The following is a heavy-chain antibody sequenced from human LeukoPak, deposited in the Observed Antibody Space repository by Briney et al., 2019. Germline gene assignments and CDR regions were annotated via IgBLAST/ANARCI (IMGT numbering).Heavy chain of an antibody. Sequence: SETLSLTCTVSGGSISSSSYYWGWIRQPPGKGLEWIGSIYYSGSTYYNPSLKSRVTISIDTSKNQFSLRLTSVTAADTAVYFCATLVSTRYYFDYWGQGTLVTVSS. CDR2: IYYSGST. D-gene: IGHD5/OR15-5a*01. V-gene: IGHV4-39*01. J-gene: IGHJ4*02. CDR1: GGSISSSSYY. CDR3: ATLVSTRYYFDY.